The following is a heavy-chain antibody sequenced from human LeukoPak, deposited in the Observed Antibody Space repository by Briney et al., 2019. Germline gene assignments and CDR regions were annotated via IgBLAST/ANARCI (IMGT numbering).Heavy chain of an antibody. J-gene: IGHJ4*02. CDR3: AKGSYYDSSGSFYFDY. CDR2: ISGSGDNT. D-gene: IGHD3-22*01. Sequence: GRSLRLPCAASGFTFSSYATSWVRQAPGKGLEWVAGISGSGDNTYYADSVRGRFTISRDNSKNTLYVQVNSLGTEDTAAYYCAKGSYYDSSGSFYFDYWGQGTLVTVSS. CDR1: GFTFSSYA. V-gene: IGHV3-23*01.